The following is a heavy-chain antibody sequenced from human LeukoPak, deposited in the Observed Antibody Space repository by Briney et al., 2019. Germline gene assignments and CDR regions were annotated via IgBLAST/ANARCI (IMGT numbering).Heavy chain of an antibody. D-gene: IGHD4-17*01. V-gene: IGHV3-9*01. Sequence: GGSLRVSCAASGFTFDDYAMHWVRQAPGKGVEWVSGISWNSGSIGYADSVKGRFTISRDNAKNSLYLQMNSLRAEDTAVYYCARDQAVTTDDAFDIWGQGTMVTVSS. CDR3: ARDQAVTTDDAFDI. CDR2: ISWNSGSI. CDR1: GFTFDDYA. J-gene: IGHJ3*02.